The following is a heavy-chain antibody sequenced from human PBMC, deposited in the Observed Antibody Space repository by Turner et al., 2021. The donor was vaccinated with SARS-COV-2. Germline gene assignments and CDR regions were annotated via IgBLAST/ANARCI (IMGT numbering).Heavy chain of an antibody. V-gene: IGHV3-21*01. CDR1: GFTFSSYS. J-gene: IGHJ3*02. CDR2: ISSSSSYI. CDR3: ARWDNYYDSSGYYPDAFDI. Sequence: EVQLVESGGGLVTPGGSLRLSCAASGFTFSSYSMNWVRQAPWKGLEGVSSISSSSSYIYYADSVKGRFTITRDNAKNSLYLQMNSLRAEDTAVYYCARWDNYYDSSGYYPDAFDIWGQGTMVTVSS. D-gene: IGHD3-22*01.